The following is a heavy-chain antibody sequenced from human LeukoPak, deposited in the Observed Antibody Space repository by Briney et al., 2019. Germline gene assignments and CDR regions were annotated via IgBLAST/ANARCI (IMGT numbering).Heavy chain of an antibody. V-gene: IGHV4-4*07. CDR2: IYSTGIT. Sequence: SETLSFTCTVSGGSINTYYWSWIRQPAGKGLEWVGRIYSTGITTYNPSLKGRVTMSVDTSKNQFSLKLSSVTAADTAVYYCARPQSGLGWFDPWGQGILVTVSS. CDR3: ARPQSGLGWFDP. J-gene: IGHJ5*02. CDR1: GGSINTYY.